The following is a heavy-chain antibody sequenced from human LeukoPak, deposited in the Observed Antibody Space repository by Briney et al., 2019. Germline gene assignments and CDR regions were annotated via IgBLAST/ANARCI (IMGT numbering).Heavy chain of an antibody. V-gene: IGHV3-23*01. CDR3: AKDPSYSSAHN. Sequence: GGSLRLSCAASGFTFGSYSMTWVRQAPGKGLEWVSSISGTGGSTYYIDSVKGRFTISRDNSKDTLYLQMNSLRAGDTAVYYCAKDPSYSSAHNWGQGTLVTVSS. CDR2: ISGTGGST. CDR1: GFTFGSYS. D-gene: IGHD6-19*01. J-gene: IGHJ4*02.